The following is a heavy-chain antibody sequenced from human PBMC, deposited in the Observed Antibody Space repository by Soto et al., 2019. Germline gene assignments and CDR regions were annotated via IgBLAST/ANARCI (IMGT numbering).Heavy chain of an antibody. CDR3: ARGVNFWSGYKGWFDP. Sequence: PSETLSLTCAVYGGSFSGYYWSWIRQPPGKGLEWIGEINHSGSTNYNPSLKSRVTISVDTSKNQFSLKLSSVTAADTAVYYCARGVNFWSGYKGWFDPWGQGTLVTVSS. CDR2: INHSGST. D-gene: IGHD3-3*01. J-gene: IGHJ5*02. V-gene: IGHV4-34*01. CDR1: GGSFSGYY.